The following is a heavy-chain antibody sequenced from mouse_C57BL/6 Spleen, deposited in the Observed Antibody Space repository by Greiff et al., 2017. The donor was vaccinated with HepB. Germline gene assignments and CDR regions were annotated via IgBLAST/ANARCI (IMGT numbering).Heavy chain of an antibody. V-gene: IGHV5-4*01. CDR2: ISDGGSYT. Sequence: EVKLMESGGGLVKPGGSLKLSCAASGFTFSSYAMSWVRQTPEKRLEWVATISDGGSYTYYPDNVKGRFTISRDNAKNNLYLQMSHLKSEDTAMYYCARDPPSNFFDYWGQGTTLTVSS. CDR1: GFTFSSYA. D-gene: IGHD2-10*02. CDR3: ARDPPSNFFDY. J-gene: IGHJ2*01.